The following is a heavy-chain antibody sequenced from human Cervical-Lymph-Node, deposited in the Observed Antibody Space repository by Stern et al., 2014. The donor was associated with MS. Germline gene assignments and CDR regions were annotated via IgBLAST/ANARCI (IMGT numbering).Heavy chain of an antibody. CDR1: GFSFSTSGVG. J-gene: IGHJ5*02. D-gene: IGHD3-10*01. V-gene: IGHV2-5*02. Sequence: QVTLRESGPTLVKPTQTLTLTCTFSGFSFSTSGVGVGWIRQPPGKALEWLALIYWDADKRYSPSLKSRLTITKDTSKNQVVLTMTNMDPVDTATYYCAHGRITVVRGGNWFDPWGQGTLVTVSS. CDR3: AHGRITVVRGGNWFDP. CDR2: IYWDADK.